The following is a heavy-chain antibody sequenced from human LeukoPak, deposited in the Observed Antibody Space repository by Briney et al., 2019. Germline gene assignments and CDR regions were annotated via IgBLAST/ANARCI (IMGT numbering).Heavy chain of an antibody. D-gene: IGHD3-22*01. CDR2: ICTSGST. Sequence: PSETLSLTCTVSGGSISSYYWSWIRQPAGKGLEWIGRICTSGSTNYNPSLKSRVTMSVDTSKNQFSLKLSSVTAADTAVYYCARAPELYYYDSSGYFDYWGQGTLVTVSS. CDR1: GGSISSYY. V-gene: IGHV4-4*07. CDR3: ARAPELYYYDSSGYFDY. J-gene: IGHJ4*02.